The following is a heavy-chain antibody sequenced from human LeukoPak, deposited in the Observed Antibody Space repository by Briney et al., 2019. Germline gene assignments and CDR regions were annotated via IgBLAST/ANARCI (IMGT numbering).Heavy chain of an antibody. Sequence: GASVKVSCKASGYTFTSYYMHWVRQAPGQGLEWMGIINPSGGSTSYAQKFQGRVTMTRDTSTSTVYMELSSLRSEDTAVYYCAREPFPCITMVRDTCYYYYYMDVWGKGTTVTISS. CDR1: GYTFTSYY. V-gene: IGHV1-46*01. J-gene: IGHJ6*03. CDR3: AREPFPCITMVRDTCYYYYYMDV. CDR2: INPSGGST. D-gene: IGHD3-10*01.